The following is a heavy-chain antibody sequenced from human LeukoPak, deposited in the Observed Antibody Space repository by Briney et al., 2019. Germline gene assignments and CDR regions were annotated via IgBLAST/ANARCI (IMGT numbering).Heavy chain of an antibody. CDR3: ARGGVEGYYDILTGYPSAY. CDR1: GYTFTGYY. J-gene: IGHJ4*02. V-gene: IGHV1-2*02. Sequence: ASVKVSCKASGYTFTGYYMHWVRQAPGQGLEWIGWINPNSGGTNYAQKFQGRVTMTRDTSISTAYMELSRLRSDDTAVYYCARGGVEGYYDILTGYPSAYWGQGTLVTVSS. CDR2: INPNSGGT. D-gene: IGHD3-9*01.